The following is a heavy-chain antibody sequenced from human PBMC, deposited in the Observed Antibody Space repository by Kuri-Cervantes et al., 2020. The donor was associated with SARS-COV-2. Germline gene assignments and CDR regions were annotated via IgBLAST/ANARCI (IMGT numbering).Heavy chain of an antibody. D-gene: IGHD3-16*01. J-gene: IGHJ4*01. Sequence: SVKVSCKASGGTFSSYAISWVRQAPGQGLEWMGGIIPIFGTANYAQKFQGRVTITADESTSTAYMELSSLRSEDTAVYYCARDNGRWRQFGGHFDYWGHGNRVTSAS. CDR1: GGTFSSYA. V-gene: IGHV1-69*13. CDR3: ARDNGRWRQFGGHFDY. CDR2: IIPIFGTA.